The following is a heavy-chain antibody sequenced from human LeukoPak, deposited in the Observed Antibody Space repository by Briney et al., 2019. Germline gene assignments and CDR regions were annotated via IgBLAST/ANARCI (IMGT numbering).Heavy chain of an antibody. CDR1: GYTFGTHW. J-gene: IGHJ5*02. CDR3: TRDFSGEWEQVTGWWLDP. CDR2: INPSGDFR. V-gene: IGHV1-46*01. D-gene: IGHD3-16*01. Sequence: ASVKVSCKASGYTFGTHWMHWVRQAPGQGLEWMGIINPSGDFRSYAQKFKGRVTVTRDMSTRTVYMELSDLRPDDTAVYYCTRDFSGEWEQVTGWWLDPWGQGTLVTVSS.